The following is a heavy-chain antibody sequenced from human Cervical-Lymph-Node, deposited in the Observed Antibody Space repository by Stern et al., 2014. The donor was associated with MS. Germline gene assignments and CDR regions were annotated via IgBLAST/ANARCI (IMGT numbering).Heavy chain of an antibody. CDR1: YGSISNPY. CDR3: ARSLYSYGPYYFDL. V-gene: IGHV4-59*11. CDR2: IHNGGCS. D-gene: IGHD5-18*01. Sequence: LQLQESGPGLVKSSETLSLTCSASYGSISNPYWSWILQSPGKGLEWIGYIHNGGCSNYNPSLQSRVTIFLDPSKNHFSLRLISLTAADTAVYFCARSLYSYGPYYFDLWGQGTLVTVSS. J-gene: IGHJ4*02.